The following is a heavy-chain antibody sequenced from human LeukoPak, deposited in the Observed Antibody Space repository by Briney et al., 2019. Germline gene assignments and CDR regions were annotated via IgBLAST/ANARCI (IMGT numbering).Heavy chain of an antibody. Sequence: GGSLRLSCAASGFTFSSYAMNWVRQAPGKGLEWVSAISGSGGSTYYADSVKGRFTISRDNSKNTLYLQMNSLRAEDTAVYYCAKDHTYYYDSGDYWGQGTLVTVSS. CDR1: GFTFSSYA. V-gene: IGHV3-23*01. J-gene: IGHJ4*02. D-gene: IGHD3-22*01. CDR2: ISGSGGST. CDR3: AKDHTYYYDSGDY.